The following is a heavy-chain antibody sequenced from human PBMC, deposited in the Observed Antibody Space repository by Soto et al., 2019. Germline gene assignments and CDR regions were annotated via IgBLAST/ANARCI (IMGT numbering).Heavy chain of an antibody. CDR3: ARDPEPNQPYDY. J-gene: IGHJ4*02. CDR2: INAGNGNT. Sequence: QVQLVQSGAEVKKPGASVKVSCKASGYTFTSYAMHWVRQAPGQRLEWMGWINAGNGNTKYSQKFQGRVTITRDTSASTAYMELSSLRSEDTAVYYCARDPEPNQPYDYWGQGTLVTVSS. V-gene: IGHV1-3*01. CDR1: GYTFTSYA.